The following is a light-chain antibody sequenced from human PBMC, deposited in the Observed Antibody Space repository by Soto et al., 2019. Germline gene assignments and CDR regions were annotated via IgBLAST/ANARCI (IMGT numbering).Light chain of an antibody. CDR3: QQYNIHST. V-gene: IGKV1-5*01. J-gene: IGKJ4*01. CDR1: QSISRW. Sequence: DSLVPQWPATRPASPGASVTITCRASQSISRWLTWYQQKPGKAHKLLIYEASSLESGVPSRFSGSGAGTEFTLTISVLPPDNLATYCCQQYNIHSTFGEGTKVDIK. CDR2: EAS.